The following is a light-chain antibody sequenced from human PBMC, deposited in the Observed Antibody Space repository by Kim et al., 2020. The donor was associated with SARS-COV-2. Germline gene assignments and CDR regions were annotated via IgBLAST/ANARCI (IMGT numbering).Light chain of an antibody. V-gene: IGLV6-57*03. Sequence: NFMLTQPHSVSESTGNTVTISCSRSGGSIANNFVQWYQQRPGSAPTAVIYEDSQRPSGVPDRFSGSIDSSSNSASLTISGLKTEDEADYYCQSYDTNSVIFGGGTQLTVL. J-gene: IGLJ2*01. CDR3: QSYDTNSVI. CDR1: GGSIANNF. CDR2: EDS.